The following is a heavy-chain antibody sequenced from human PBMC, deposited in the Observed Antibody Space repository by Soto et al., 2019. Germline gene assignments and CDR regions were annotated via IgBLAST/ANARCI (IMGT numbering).Heavy chain of an antibody. D-gene: IGHD3-22*01. CDR2: IYYSGST. CDR1: GGSISSGGYY. CDR3: ARANYYYDSSGYYPDDYYYYGMDV. V-gene: IGHV4-31*03. J-gene: IGHJ6*02. Sequence: LSLTCTVSGGSISSGGYYWSWIRQHPGKGLEWIGYIYYSGSTYYNPSLKSRVTISVDTSKNQFSLKLSSVTAADTAVYYCARANYYYDSSGYYPDDYYYYGMDVWGQGTTVTVSS.